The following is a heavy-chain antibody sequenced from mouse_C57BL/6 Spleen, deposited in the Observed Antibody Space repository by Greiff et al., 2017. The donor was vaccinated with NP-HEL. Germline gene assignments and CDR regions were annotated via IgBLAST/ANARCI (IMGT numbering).Heavy chain of an antibody. Sequence: VQLQQSGAELVRPGASVTLSCKASGYTFTDYEMNWVKQTPVHGLEWIGAIDPETGGTAYNQKFKGKAILTADKSSSTAYMELRSLTSEDSAVYYSTRELGFAYWGQGTLVTVSA. CDR2: IDPETGGT. CDR3: TRELGFAY. CDR1: GYTFTDYE. V-gene: IGHV1-15*01. J-gene: IGHJ3*01. D-gene: IGHD4-1*01.